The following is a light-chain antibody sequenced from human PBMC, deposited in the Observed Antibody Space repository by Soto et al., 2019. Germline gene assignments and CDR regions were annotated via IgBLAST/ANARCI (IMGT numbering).Light chain of an antibody. Sequence: EIVLTQFPGTLSLSPGERATLSCRASQSVSSSYLAWYQQKPGQAPRLLIYGASSRATGIPDRFSGSGSGTDFTHTISRLEPEDFAVYYCQQYGSSPLTFGGGTKVEIK. CDR1: QSVSSSY. J-gene: IGKJ4*01. V-gene: IGKV3-20*01. CDR2: GAS. CDR3: QQYGSSPLT.